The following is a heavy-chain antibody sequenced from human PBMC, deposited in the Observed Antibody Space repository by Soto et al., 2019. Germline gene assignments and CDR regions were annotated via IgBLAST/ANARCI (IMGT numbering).Heavy chain of an antibody. V-gene: IGHV3-73*01. CDR1: GFTLSGSA. D-gene: IGHD2-8*01. CDR2: IRSKANSYAT. J-gene: IGHJ6*02. Sequence: GGSLRLSCTASGFTLSGSAMHWVRQASGKGLEWVGRIRSKANSYATAYAASVKGRFTISRDDSKNTAYLQMNSLKTEDTAVYYCTRHNGDAADYYYGMDVWGQGTTVTVSS. CDR3: TRHNGDAADYYYGMDV.